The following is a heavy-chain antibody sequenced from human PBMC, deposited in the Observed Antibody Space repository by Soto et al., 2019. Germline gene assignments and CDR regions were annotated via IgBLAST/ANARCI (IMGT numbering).Heavy chain of an antibody. CDR3: ARDEINYYRRGIPDY. Sequence: QVQLVESGGGVVQPGRSLRLSCAASGFTFSSYAMHWVRQAPGKGLEWVAVISYDGSNKYYADSVKGRFTISRDNSKNKLYLQMNILRGEDTAVYYCARDEINYYRRGIPDYWGQGTLVTVSS. CDR1: GFTFSSYA. V-gene: IGHV3-30-3*01. D-gene: IGHD3-10*01. CDR2: ISYDGSNK. J-gene: IGHJ4*02.